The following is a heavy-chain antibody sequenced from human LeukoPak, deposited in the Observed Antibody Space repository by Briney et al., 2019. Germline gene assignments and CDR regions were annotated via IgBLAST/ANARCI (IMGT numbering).Heavy chain of an antibody. V-gene: IGHV3-21*01. Sequence: GGSLRLPCAASGFTFSSYSMNWVRQAPGKGPEWVSSISSSSSYIYYADSVKGRFTISRDNAKNSLYLQMNSLRAEDTAVYYCARGLNDYVWGSYFGYWGQGTLVTVSS. CDR3: ARGLNDYVWGSYFGY. CDR2: ISSSSSYI. J-gene: IGHJ4*02. D-gene: IGHD3-16*01. CDR1: GFTFSSYS.